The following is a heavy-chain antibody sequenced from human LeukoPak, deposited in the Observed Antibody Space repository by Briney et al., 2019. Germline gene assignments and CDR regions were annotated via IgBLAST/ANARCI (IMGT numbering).Heavy chain of an antibody. CDR2: ISSRGGTI. V-gene: IGHV3-48*03. J-gene: IGHJ4*02. Sequence: PGGSPRLSCAASGFTFSNYEMNWVRQAPGKGLEWVSYISSRGGTIYYADSVKGRFTISRDNTKNSLYLQMNSLRAEDTAVYYCATEMTTVTTPDYWGQGTLVTVSS. CDR3: ATEMTTVTTPDY. CDR1: GFTFSNYE. D-gene: IGHD4-17*01.